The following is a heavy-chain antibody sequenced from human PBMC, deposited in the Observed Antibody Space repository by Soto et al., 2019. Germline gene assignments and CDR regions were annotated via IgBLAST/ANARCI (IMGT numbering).Heavy chain of an antibody. V-gene: IGHV4-30-4*01. CDR2: IYYSGST. CDR3: ARERPDGTRLDP. D-gene: IGHD2-2*01. CDR1: GGSISSGDYY. Sequence: QVQLQESGPGLVKPSQTLSLTCTVSGGSISSGDYYWSWIRQPPGKGLEWIGYIYYSGSTYYNPSLTSRVNISVDTSKNQFSLKLTSVTAADTAVYYCARERPDGTRLDPWGQGTLVTVSS. J-gene: IGHJ5*02.